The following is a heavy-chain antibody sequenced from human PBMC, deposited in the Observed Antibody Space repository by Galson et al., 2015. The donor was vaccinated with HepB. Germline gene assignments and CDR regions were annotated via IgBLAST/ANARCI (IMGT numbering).Heavy chain of an antibody. D-gene: IGHD6-19*01. CDR1: GYTFTSYA. J-gene: IGHJ4*02. CDR2: INAGNGNT. Sequence: SVKVSCKASGYTFTSYAMHWVRQAPGQGLEWMGWINAGNGNTKYSQKFQGRVTITMDSSASTAYMELSSLRSEDTAVYYCARDPPVGRVAAPGYWGQGTLVTVSS. V-gene: IGHV1-3*01. CDR3: ARDPPVGRVAAPGY.